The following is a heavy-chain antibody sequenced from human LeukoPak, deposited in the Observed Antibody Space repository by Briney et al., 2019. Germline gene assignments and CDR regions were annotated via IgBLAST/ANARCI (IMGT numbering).Heavy chain of an antibody. J-gene: IGHJ6*03. D-gene: IGHD3-10*01. Sequence: GGSLRLSCAASGFTVSTNYVSWVRQAPGKGLEWVSVIYRHGGTAYADSVQGRFSISRDNSKNTLYLQMNSLRAEDTAVYYCARVGSAYYYYMDVWGKGTTVTISS. CDR2: IYRHGGT. CDR1: GFTVSTNY. CDR3: ARVGSAYYYYMDV. V-gene: IGHV3-66*01.